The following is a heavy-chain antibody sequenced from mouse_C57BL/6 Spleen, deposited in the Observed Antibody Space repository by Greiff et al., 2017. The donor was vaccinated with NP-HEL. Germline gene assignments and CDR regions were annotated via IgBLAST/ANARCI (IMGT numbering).Heavy chain of an antibody. D-gene: IGHD2-4*01. V-gene: IGHV1-81*01. CDR2: IYPRSGNT. J-gene: IGHJ2*01. Sequence: QVQLKQSGAELARPGASVKLSCKASGYTFTSYGISWVKQRTGQGLEWIGEIYPRSGNTYYNEKFKGKATLTADKSSSTAYMELRSLTSEDSAVYFCARRGYDYDEYYFDYWGQGTTLTVSS. CDR3: ARRGYDYDEYYFDY. CDR1: GYTFTSYG.